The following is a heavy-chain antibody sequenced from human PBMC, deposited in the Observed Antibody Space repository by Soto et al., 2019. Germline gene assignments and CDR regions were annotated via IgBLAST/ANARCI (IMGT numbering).Heavy chain of an antibody. V-gene: IGHV1-18*01. CDR3: ARMGRSYDIDY. Sequence: QVQLVQSGAEVKKPGASVKVSCKASGYSFTSYVISWVRQAPGQGLEWMGWISAYSGNTNYAQNLQGRVTMPTDTSTSAAYMERRSLRSDDTAVYYCARMGRSYDIDYWDQGTLVTVSS. D-gene: IGHD1-26*01. J-gene: IGHJ4*02. CDR1: GYSFTSYV. CDR2: ISAYSGNT.